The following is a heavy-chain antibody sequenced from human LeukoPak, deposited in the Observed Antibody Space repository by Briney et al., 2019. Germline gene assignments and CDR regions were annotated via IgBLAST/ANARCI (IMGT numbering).Heavy chain of an antibody. CDR3: ARADYYDSSGATFDY. D-gene: IGHD3-22*01. CDR1: GGSFSGYY. Sequence: KTSETLSLTCAVYGGSFSGYYWSWIRQPPGKGLEWIGEINHSGSTNYNPSLKSRVTISVDTSKSQFSLKLSSVTAADTAVYYCARADYYDSSGATFDYWGQGTLVTVSS. V-gene: IGHV4-34*01. CDR2: INHSGST. J-gene: IGHJ4*02.